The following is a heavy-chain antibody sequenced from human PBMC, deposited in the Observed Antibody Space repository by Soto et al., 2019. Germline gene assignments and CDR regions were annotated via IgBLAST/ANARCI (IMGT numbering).Heavy chain of an antibody. V-gene: IGHV3-21*01. D-gene: IGHD3-22*01. CDR2: ISSSSSYI. CDR1: GFTFSSYS. Sequence: PGGSLRLSCAASGFTFSSYSMNWVRQAPGKGLEWVSSISSSSSYIYYADSVKGRFTISRDNAKNSLYLQMNSLRAEDTAVYYCASRSGYYLSGMDVWGQGTTVTVSS. J-gene: IGHJ6*02. CDR3: ASRSGYYLSGMDV.